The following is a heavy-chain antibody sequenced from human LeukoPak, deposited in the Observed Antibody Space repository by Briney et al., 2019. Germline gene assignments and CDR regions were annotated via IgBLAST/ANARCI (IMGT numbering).Heavy chain of an antibody. J-gene: IGHJ4*02. CDR3: ATWRWPNVFDY. Sequence: SETLSLTCTVSVGSISSYYWGWIRQPPGKGLEWIGYISYSGSTNYNPFLKSRVTISVDTSKNQFSLNLTSVTAADTAVYYCATWRWPNVFDYWGQGSLVTVSS. D-gene: IGHD5-24*01. V-gene: IGHV4-59*01. CDR1: VGSISSYY. CDR2: ISYSGST.